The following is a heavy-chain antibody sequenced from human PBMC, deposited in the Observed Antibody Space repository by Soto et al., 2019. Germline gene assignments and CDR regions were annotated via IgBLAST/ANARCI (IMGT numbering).Heavy chain of an antibody. J-gene: IGHJ6*02. D-gene: IGHD2-15*01. Sequence: EVQLLESGGGLVQPGGSLRLSCVASRFTFNSDAMSWVRQAPRKGLEWVSTISGSGGSTYYADSVKGRFTISRDNSKNTLYLQMNSLRAEDTAVYYCLKASASVTPLYYYYGMDVWGQGTTVTVSS. CDR1: RFTFNSDA. V-gene: IGHV3-23*01. CDR2: ISGSGGST. CDR3: LKASASVTPLYYYYGMDV.